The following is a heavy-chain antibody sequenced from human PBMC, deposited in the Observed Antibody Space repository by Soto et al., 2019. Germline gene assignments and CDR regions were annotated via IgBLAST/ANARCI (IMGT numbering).Heavy chain of an antibody. CDR2: IYHGGTT. D-gene: IGHD6-19*01. J-gene: IGHJ4*01. V-gene: IGHV4-38-2*02. CDR3: ARVHVMVVAGSTFDY. CDR1: GYSISSGSY. Sequence: KASETLSLTCTVSGYSISSGSYWPWIRQPPGKGPEWIASIYHGGTTFYNPSLKSRITISVDTSNNQFSLKLTSVTAADTAVYYCARVHVMVVAGSTFDYWGHGTLVTVSS.